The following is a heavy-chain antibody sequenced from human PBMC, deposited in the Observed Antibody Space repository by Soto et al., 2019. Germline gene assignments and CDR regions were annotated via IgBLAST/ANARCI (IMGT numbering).Heavy chain of an antibody. CDR3: ARAWGDRSIAARPRSPNNWFDP. Sequence: SETLSLTCAVYGGSFSGYYWSWIRQPPGKGLEWIGEINHSGSTNYNPSLKSRVTISVDTSKNQFSLKLSSVTAADTAVYYCARAWGDRSIAARPRSPNNWFDPWGQGTLVTVSS. D-gene: IGHD6-6*01. CDR2: INHSGST. V-gene: IGHV4-34*01. CDR1: GGSFSGYY. J-gene: IGHJ5*02.